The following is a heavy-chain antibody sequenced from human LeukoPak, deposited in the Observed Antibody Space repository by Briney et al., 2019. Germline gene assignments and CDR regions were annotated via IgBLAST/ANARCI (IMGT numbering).Heavy chain of an antibody. J-gene: IGHJ4*02. D-gene: IGHD6-25*01. CDR3: ARDLGSAQSGF. V-gene: IGHV4-4*07. CDR2: IYTSGST. CDR1: GGSISSYY. Sequence: PSETLSLTCTVSGGSISSYYWSWIRQPAGKGLEWIGRIYTSGSTNYNPSLKSRVTISVDISKNQFSLRLNSVTAADTAVYYCARDLGSAQSGFWGQGTLVTVSS.